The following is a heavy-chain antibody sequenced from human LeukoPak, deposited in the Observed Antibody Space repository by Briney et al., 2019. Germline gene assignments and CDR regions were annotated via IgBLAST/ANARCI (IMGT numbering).Heavy chain of an antibody. CDR1: GFSFDNYN. V-gene: IGHV3-30*02. CDR3: AKQGSYCMDY. D-gene: IGHD3-10*01. J-gene: IGHJ4*02. CDR2: IRYDGSKE. Sequence: GGSLRLSCVASGFSFDNYNIHWVRQAPGKGLEWVSFIRYDGSKEGFADSVKGRFTISRDNSEDTLYLQMNNLRPEDTAVYYCAKQGSYCMDYWGQGTPVTVSS.